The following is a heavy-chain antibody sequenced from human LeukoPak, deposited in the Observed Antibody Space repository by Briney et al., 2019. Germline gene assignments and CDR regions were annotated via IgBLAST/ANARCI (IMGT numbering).Heavy chain of an antibody. CDR1: GGSISSYY. J-gene: IGHJ3*02. CDR3: ARNLGYCSSTSCPHDAFDI. D-gene: IGHD2-2*01. CDR2: TYYSGST. Sequence: PSETLSLTCTVSGGSISSYYWSWIRPPPGKGLEWIGYTYYSGSTNYNPSLKSRVTISVDTSKNQFSLKLSSVTAADTAVYYCARNLGYCSSTSCPHDAFDIWGQGTMVTVSS. V-gene: IGHV4-59*01.